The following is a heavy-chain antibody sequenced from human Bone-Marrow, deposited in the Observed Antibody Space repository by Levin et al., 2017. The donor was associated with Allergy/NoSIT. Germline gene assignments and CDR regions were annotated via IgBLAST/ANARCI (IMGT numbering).Heavy chain of an antibody. J-gene: IGHJ4*02. V-gene: IGHV1-2*02. Sequence: GESLKISCKASGYTFTDYYIHWVRQAPGQGLEWMGWINPNSGDTNSQKFQGRGTMTRDTSISTAYMELSSLRSDDTAVYYCARSTSVLKSSNWPGFNFWGQGTLVTVSS. CDR3: ARSTSVLKSSNWPGFNF. D-gene: IGHD1-1*01. CDR2: INPNSGDT. CDR1: GYTFTDYY.